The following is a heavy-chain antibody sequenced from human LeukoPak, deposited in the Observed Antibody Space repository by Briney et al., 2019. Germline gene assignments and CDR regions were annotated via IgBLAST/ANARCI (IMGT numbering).Heavy chain of an antibody. D-gene: IGHD5-12*01. CDR1: GGSISSGDYY. V-gene: IGHV4-30-4*08. J-gene: IGHJ4*02. CDR3: ARYERGYDYYFDY. Sequence: ASETLSLTCTVSGGSISSGDYYWRWIRQPPGKGLEWIWYIYYSGSTYYNPSLKSRVTISVDTSKNQFSLKLSSVTAADTAVYYCARYERGYDYYFDYWGQGTLVTVSS. CDR2: IYYSGST.